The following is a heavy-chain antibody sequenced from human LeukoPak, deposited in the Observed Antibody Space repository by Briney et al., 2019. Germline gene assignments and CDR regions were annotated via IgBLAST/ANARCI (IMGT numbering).Heavy chain of an antibody. CDR2: ISSSSSYI. V-gene: IGHV3-21*01. CDR1: GFTFSSYS. J-gene: IGHJ4*02. CDR3: ARDGNTAVVTPFDY. D-gene: IGHD5-18*01. Sequence: GGSLRLSCAASGFTFSSYSMNWVPQAPGKGLEWVSSISSSSSYIYYADSVKGRFTISRDNAKNSLYLQMNSLRAEDTAVYYCARDGNTAVVTPFDYWGQGTLVTVSS.